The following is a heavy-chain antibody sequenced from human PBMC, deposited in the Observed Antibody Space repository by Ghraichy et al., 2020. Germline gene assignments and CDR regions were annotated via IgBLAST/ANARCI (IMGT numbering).Heavy chain of an antibody. J-gene: IGHJ4*02. CDR1: GGSISSSSYY. D-gene: IGHD3-9*01. V-gene: IGHV4-39*01. CDR2: IYYSGST. CDR3: ARAFREYYDILWSTAYYFDY. Sequence: SETLSLTCTVSGGSISSSSYYWGWIRQPPGKGLEWIGSIYYSGSTYYNPSLKSRVTISVDTSKNQFSLKLSSVTAADTAVYYCARAFREYYDILWSTAYYFDYWGQGTLVTVSS.